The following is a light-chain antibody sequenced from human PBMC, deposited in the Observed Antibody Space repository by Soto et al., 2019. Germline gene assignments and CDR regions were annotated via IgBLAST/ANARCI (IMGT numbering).Light chain of an antibody. Sequence: DIQMTQSPSSLSASVGDRVTITCRASQSIRNYLNWYHQKPGKAPKLLIYAASSLQSGVPSRFSGSGSGTDFTLTISSLQPDDFATYFCQQSYSTLGTFGQGTRLEIK. V-gene: IGKV1-39*01. CDR3: QQSYSTLGT. J-gene: IGKJ5*01. CDR2: AAS. CDR1: QSIRNY.